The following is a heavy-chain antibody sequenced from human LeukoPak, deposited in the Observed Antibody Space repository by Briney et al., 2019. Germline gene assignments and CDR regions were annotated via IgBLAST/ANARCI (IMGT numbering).Heavy chain of an antibody. CDR3: AKHDRTFYYYYMDV. D-gene: IGHD1-14*01. Sequence: PGGSLRLSCAASGFTFSSYGMHWVRQAPGKGLEWVAFIRYDGSNKYYADSVKGRFTISRDNSKNTLYLQMNSLRAEDTAVYYCAKHDRTFYYYYMDVWGKGTTVTVSS. V-gene: IGHV3-30*02. CDR1: GFTFSSYG. CDR2: IRYDGSNK. J-gene: IGHJ6*03.